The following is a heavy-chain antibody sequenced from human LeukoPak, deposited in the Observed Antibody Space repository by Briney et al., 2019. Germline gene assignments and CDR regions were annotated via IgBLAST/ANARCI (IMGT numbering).Heavy chain of an antibody. D-gene: IGHD3-16*02. J-gene: IGHJ4*02. CDR2: IYYSGST. V-gene: IGHV4-59*01. CDR1: GGSISSYY. Sequence: SETLSLTCTVSGGSISSYYWSWIRQPPGKGLEWIGYIYYSGSTNYNPSLKSRVTISVDSSKNQFSLKLSSVTAADTAVYYCARKRGLSIDGWGQGTLVTVSS. CDR3: ARKRGLSIDG.